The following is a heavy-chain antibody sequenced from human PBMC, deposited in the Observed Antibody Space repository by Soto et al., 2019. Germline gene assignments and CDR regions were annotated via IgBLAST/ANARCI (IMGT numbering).Heavy chain of an antibody. J-gene: IGHJ6*02. V-gene: IGHV1-69*12. CDR3: ARGLSGYYDSSGYYSLDV. CDR1: GGTFSSYA. CDR2: IIPIFGTA. Sequence: QVQLVQSGAEVKKPGSSVKVSCKASGGTFSSYAISWVRQAPGQGLEWMGGIIPIFGTANYAQKFQGRVTITADESTSTGYMELGSLRYEDTAVYYCARGLSGYYDSSGYYSLDVWGQGTTVTVSS. D-gene: IGHD3-22*01.